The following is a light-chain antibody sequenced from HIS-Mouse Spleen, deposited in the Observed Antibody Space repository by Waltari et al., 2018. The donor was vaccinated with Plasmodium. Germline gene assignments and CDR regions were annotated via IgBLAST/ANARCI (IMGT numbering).Light chain of an antibody. J-gene: IGKJ3*01. CDR3: QQYNNWSFT. CDR1: QSVSSN. CDR2: GAS. V-gene: IGKV3-15*01. Sequence: EIVMTQSPATLSVSPGERATLSCRASQSVSSNLAWYQQKPGPAPRLLISGASTRATGIPARFSGSGSGTEFTLTISSLQSEDFAVYYCQQYNNWSFTFGPGTKVDIK.